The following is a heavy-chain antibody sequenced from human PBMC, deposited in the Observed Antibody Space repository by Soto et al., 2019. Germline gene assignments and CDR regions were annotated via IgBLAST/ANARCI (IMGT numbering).Heavy chain of an antibody. CDR2: INHSGST. CDR3: ARGVVVVPAAIRSINWFDP. CDR1: GGSFVVYY. V-gene: IGHV4-34*01. Sequence: SEPLSPTSAFFGGSFVVYYSRCIRQPPGKWLEWIGEINHSGSTNYNPSLKSRVTISVDTSKNQFSLKLSSVTAADTAVYYCARGVVVVPAAIRSINWFDPWGQG. D-gene: IGHD2-2*01. J-gene: IGHJ5*02.